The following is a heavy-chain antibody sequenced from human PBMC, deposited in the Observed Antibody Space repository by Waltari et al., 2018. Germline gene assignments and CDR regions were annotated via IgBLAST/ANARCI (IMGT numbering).Heavy chain of an antibody. CDR2: IRSKPNNYAT. Sequence: EVQVVESGGGLVQPGGSMKLYCATSGFTFSGSTIHWVRQTSGKGLEWIGRIRSKPNNYATRYTASVEGRFTISRDDSESTAYLQMSSLMTEDTAVYYCTGGAVTGTDFWGQGTLVTVSS. V-gene: IGHV3-73*01. CDR3: TGGAVTGTDF. CDR1: GFTFSGST. D-gene: IGHD6-13*01. J-gene: IGHJ4*02.